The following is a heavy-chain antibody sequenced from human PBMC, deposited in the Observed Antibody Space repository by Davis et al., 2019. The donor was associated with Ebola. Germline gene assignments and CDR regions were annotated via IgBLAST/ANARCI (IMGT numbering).Heavy chain of an antibody. CDR1: GFSFSTYG. J-gene: IGHJ4*02. Sequence: GESLKISCAASGFSFSTYGMHWVRQAPGKGLVWVSRINSDGSNTNYADSVKGRFTISRDNAKNTLYLQMNSLRAEDTAVYYCARDLARGGYSPFDYWGQGTLVTVSS. CDR2: INSDGSNT. D-gene: IGHD5-24*01. V-gene: IGHV3-74*01. CDR3: ARDLARGGYSPFDY.